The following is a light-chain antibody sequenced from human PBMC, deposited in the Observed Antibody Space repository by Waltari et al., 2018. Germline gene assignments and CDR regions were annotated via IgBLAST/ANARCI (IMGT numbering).Light chain of an antibody. CDR2: EAS. CDR3: QNYERLPAT. Sequence: EIVLTQSPGTLSLSPGEGATLSCRASQSISRYLVWYQQKPGQAPRLLIYEASRRATGIPDRFSGSGSGTDFSLTISRLEPEDFAVYYCQNYERLPATFGQGTKVEIK. CDR1: QSISRY. J-gene: IGKJ1*01. V-gene: IGKV3-20*01.